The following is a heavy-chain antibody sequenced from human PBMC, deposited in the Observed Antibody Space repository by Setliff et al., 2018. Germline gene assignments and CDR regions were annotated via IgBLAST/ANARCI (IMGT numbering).Heavy chain of an antibody. D-gene: IGHD2-15*01. J-gene: IGHJ4*02. CDR3: STGSDGW. CDR1: DSTFNNFY. V-gene: IGHV3-15*01. CDR2: IKSNTDGGTT. Sequence: LRLSCVASDSTFNNFYMSWVRQAPGKGLEWVGRIKSNTDGGTTDYAAPVKGRFSISRDDSKDTVFLQMNSLKTEDTGTYYCSTGSDGWWGQGTLVTVSS.